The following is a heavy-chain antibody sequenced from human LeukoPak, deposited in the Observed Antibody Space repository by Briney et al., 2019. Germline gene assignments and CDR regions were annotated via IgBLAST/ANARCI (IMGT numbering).Heavy chain of an antibody. V-gene: IGHV1-3*01. J-gene: IGHJ5*02. CDR3: ARDLITMVRGVIPHNWFDP. Sequence: GASVKVSCKASGYSFSSFYMHWVRQAPGQRLEWMGWINAGNGNTKYSQKFQGRVTITRDTSASTAYMELSSLRSEDTAVYYCARDLITMVRGVIPHNWFDPWGQGTLVTVSS. CDR1: GYSFSSFY. D-gene: IGHD3-10*01. CDR2: INAGNGNT.